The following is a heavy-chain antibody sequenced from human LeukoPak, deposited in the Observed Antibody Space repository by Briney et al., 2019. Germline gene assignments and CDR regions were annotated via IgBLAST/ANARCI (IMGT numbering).Heavy chain of an antibody. Sequence: GSLRLSCAGSGFTFSSQWMHWVRQAPGKGLVWVSRINSDGSTTTYADSVRGRFSISRDNAKNTLYLQMNSLRAEDTAVYYCARGLSGYASSLGYWGQGTLVTVSA. D-gene: IGHD6-6*01. J-gene: IGHJ4*02. V-gene: IGHV3-74*01. CDR2: INSDGSTT. CDR3: ARGLSGYASSLGY. CDR1: GFTFSSQW.